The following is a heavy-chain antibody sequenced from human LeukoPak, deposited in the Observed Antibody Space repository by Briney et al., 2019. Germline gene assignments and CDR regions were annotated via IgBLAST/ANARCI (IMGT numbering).Heavy chain of an antibody. CDR2: IYPGDSDT. D-gene: IGHD2-8*01. Sequence: GESLKISCKGSGYSFTSYWIGWVRQMPGKGLEWMGIIYPGDSDTRYSPSFQGQVTISADKSISTAYLQWSSPKASDTAMYYCARGDLVLMVYATHFDYWGQGTLVTVSS. J-gene: IGHJ4*02. CDR3: ARGDLVLMVYATHFDY. V-gene: IGHV5-51*01. CDR1: GYSFTSYW.